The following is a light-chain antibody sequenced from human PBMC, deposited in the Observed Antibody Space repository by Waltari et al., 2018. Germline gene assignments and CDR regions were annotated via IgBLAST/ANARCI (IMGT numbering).Light chain of an antibody. V-gene: IGLV2-14*03. CDR3: SSYRSSSTLVV. CDR2: DVT. Sequence: YQQYPGKVPKRLIYDVTNRPSGVSNRFSGSKSGSTASLTISGLQAEDEADYYCSSYRSSSTLVVFGGGTKLIVL. J-gene: IGLJ2*01.